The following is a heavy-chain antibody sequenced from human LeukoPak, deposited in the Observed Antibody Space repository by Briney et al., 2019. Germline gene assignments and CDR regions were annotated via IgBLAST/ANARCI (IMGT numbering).Heavy chain of an antibody. D-gene: IGHD4-17*01. V-gene: IGHV3-74*01. CDR1: GFTFSSYW. J-gene: IGHJ4*02. CDR2: INSDGSST. Sequence: GGSLRLSCAASGFTFSSYWMHWVRQAPGKGLVWVSRINSDGSSTSYADSVKGRFTISRDNAKNTLYLQMNSLRAEDTAVYYCARSRSKRYGDPEFDYWGQGTLVTVSS. CDR3: ARSRSKRYGDPEFDY.